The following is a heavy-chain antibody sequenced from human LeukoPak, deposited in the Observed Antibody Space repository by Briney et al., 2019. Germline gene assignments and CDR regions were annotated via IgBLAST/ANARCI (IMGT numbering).Heavy chain of an antibody. CDR3: GKTTTGYSSGRYPAWPVDY. CDR2: IFGSGGSA. Sequence: GGSLRLSCTASGFTFSSYTMYWVRQAPGKGLEWVSGIFGSGGSAHYADSVKGRFTISRDDSKNTVYLQMNSLKAEDTAVYYCGKTTTGYSSGRYPAWPVDYWGQGTLVTVSS. V-gene: IGHV3-23*01. J-gene: IGHJ4*02. D-gene: IGHD6-19*01. CDR1: GFTFSSYT.